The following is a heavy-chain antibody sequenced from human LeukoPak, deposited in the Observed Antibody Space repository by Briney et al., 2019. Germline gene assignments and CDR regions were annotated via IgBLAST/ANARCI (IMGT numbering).Heavy chain of an antibody. V-gene: IGHV4-4*07. Sequence: SSETLSLTCTVSGGSISTYYWSWIRQPAGKGLEWIGRIYTSGSTNYNPSLKSRVTMSVDTSKNQFSLKLSSVTAADTAVYYCARHGVRGVIGLNWFDPWGQGTLVTVSS. J-gene: IGHJ5*02. CDR3: ARHGVRGVIGLNWFDP. CDR2: IYTSGST. D-gene: IGHD3-10*01. CDR1: GGSISTYY.